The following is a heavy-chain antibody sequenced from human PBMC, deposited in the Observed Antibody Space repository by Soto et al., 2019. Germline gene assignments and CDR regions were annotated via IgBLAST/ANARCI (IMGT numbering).Heavy chain of an antibody. Sequence: QVHLVQSGAEVRKPGSSVKVSCKASGGTLVIYAFTWVRQAPGQGLEWMGGINPVFGTANNAQKFQGRVTITADVSTNTTYMELSSLRPEDTAVYYCARYYYDSSGYPHAFDIWGQGTLVTVSS. CDR3: ARYYYDSSGYPHAFDI. J-gene: IGHJ3*02. D-gene: IGHD3-22*01. CDR2: INPVFGTA. CDR1: GGTLVIYA. V-gene: IGHV1-69*01.